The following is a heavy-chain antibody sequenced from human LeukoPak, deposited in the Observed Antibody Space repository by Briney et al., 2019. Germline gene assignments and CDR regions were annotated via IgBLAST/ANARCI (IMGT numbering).Heavy chain of an antibody. D-gene: IGHD1-14*01. V-gene: IGHV3-23*01. J-gene: IGHJ5*02. CDR2: ISGGGGST. CDR3: AKGSGINHYHWIDP. CDR1: EFTFSNYA. Sequence: GGSLRLSCAASEFTFSNYAMNWDRQAPGKGLEWVSGISGGGGSTYYADSVKGRFTISRDNSKNTLYLQMDSLRAEDTALYYCAKGSGINHYHWIDPWGQGTLVTVSS.